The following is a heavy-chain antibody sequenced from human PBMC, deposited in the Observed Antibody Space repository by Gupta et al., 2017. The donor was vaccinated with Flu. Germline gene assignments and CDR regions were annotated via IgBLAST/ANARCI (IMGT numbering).Heavy chain of an antibody. Sequence: EAQLLESGGALVQPGETLRPSCTTSTPTFTYYRLACVRQAPGKGLEWGASIKSDGTMTHYADSVEGRFIISRDNSKNMVVLQMSNLRCEDTAIYYCATQLWEDGPGGQGTQVIVSS. J-gene: IGHJ4*02. D-gene: IGHD2-21*01. CDR2: IKSDGTMT. V-gene: IGHV3-23*03. CDR3: ATQLWEDGP. CDR1: TPTFTYYR.